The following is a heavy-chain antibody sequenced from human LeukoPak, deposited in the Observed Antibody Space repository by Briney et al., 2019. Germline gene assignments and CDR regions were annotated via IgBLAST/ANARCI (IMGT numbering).Heavy chain of an antibody. Sequence: GGSLRLSCAASGFTFSSYGMHWVRQAPGKGLEWVSSISSSSSYIYYADSVKGRFTISRDNAKNSLYLQMNSLRAEDTAVYYCARDQAYSGSYYFDYWGQGTLVTVSS. CDR3: ARDQAYSGSYYFDY. CDR1: GFTFSSYG. J-gene: IGHJ4*02. D-gene: IGHD1-26*01. CDR2: ISSSSSYI. V-gene: IGHV3-21*01.